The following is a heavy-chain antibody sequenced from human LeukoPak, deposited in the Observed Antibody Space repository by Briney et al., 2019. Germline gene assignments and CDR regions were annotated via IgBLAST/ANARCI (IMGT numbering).Heavy chain of an antibody. CDR3: ARARLRPQNWFDP. D-gene: IGHD5-12*01. CDR2: MNPNSGNT. V-gene: IGHV1-8*01. J-gene: IGHJ5*02. CDR1: GYIFTSYD. Sequence: ASVKVSCKASGYIFTSYDINWVRQATGQGLEWMGWMNPNSGNTGYAQKFQGRVTMTRNTSISTAYMELSSLRSEDTAVYYCARARLRPQNWFDPWGQGTLVTVSS.